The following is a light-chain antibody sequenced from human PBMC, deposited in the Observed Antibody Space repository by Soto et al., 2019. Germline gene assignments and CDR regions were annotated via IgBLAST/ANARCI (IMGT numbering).Light chain of an antibody. Sequence: DIQMTQSPSSLSASVGVRVTITCRTSQPISEYLNWYQQKPGKAPSLLIYTSSNLQTGVPSRFSGSGSGTHFTLTINSLQPEDFATYYCQQSYNTPRTFGQGTKVDIK. CDR2: TSS. J-gene: IGKJ1*01. V-gene: IGKV1-39*01. CDR1: QPISEY. CDR3: QQSYNTPRT.